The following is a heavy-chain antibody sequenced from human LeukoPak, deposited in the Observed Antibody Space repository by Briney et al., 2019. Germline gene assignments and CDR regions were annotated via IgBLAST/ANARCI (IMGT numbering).Heavy chain of an antibody. D-gene: IGHD6-13*01. CDR2: INHSGST. V-gene: IGHV4-34*01. CDR1: GGSFSGYY. Sequence: SETLSLTCAVYGGSFSGYYWSWIRQPPGKGLEWIGEINHSGSTNYNPSLKSRVTISVDTSKNQFSLKLSSVTAADTAVYYCARDTGYSSSWYTSGGLHWGQGTLVTVSS. J-gene: IGHJ4*02. CDR3: ARDTGYSSSWYTSGGLH.